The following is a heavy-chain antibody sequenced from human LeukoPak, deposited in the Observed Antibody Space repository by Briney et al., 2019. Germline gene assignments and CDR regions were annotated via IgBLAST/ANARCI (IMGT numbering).Heavy chain of an antibody. CDR3: ARDRGSAY. J-gene: IGHJ4*02. V-gene: IGHV3-66*01. Sequence: PGGSLRLSCAASGFTFSSYSMNWVRQAPGKGLEWVSVIYSGGSTYYADSVKGRFTISRDNARNSLYLQMNSLRAEDTAVYYCARDRGSAYWGQGTLVTVSS. CDR2: IYSGGST. D-gene: IGHD3-10*01. CDR1: GFTFSSYS.